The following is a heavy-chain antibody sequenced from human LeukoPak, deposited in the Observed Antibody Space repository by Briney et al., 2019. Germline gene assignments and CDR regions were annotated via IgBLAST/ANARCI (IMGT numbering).Heavy chain of an antibody. CDR2: ISGSGGST. Sequence: GGPLRLSCAASGFTFSSYAMSWVRQAPGKGLEWVSAISGSGGSTYYADSVKGRFTISRDNSKNTLYLQMNSLRAEDTAVYYCAKEGDSSGYYYYFDYWGQGTLVTVSS. J-gene: IGHJ4*02. V-gene: IGHV3-23*01. D-gene: IGHD3-22*01. CDR3: AKEGDSSGYYYYFDY. CDR1: GFTFSSYA.